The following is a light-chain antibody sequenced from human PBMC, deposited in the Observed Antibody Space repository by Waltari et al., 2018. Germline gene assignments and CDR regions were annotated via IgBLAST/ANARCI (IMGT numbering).Light chain of an antibody. Sequence: QSVLTQPPSVSGAPGQRVTISCTGSSSHIGAGYDVHWYQQRPGTAPKLLTYGNSNRPSGVPDRFSGSKSGTSASLAITGLQAEDEADYYCQSYDSSLSVVFGGGTKLTVL. CDR2: GNS. CDR3: QSYDSSLSVV. V-gene: IGLV1-40*01. J-gene: IGLJ2*01. CDR1: SSHIGAGYD.